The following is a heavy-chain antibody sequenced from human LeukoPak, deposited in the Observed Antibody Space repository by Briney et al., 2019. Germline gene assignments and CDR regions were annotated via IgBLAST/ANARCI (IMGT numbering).Heavy chain of an antibody. CDR2: IRSKANSYAT. J-gene: IGHJ4*02. V-gene: IGHV3-73*01. CDR1: GFTFSGSA. Sequence: TGGSLRLSCAASGFTFSGSAIHWVRQASGKGLEWVGRIRSKANSYATSSAASVKGRFTISRDDSKNTAYLRMSSLKTEDTAVYYCTRDYGVLFDYWGQGTLVTVSS. CDR3: TRDYGVLFDY. D-gene: IGHD4-17*01.